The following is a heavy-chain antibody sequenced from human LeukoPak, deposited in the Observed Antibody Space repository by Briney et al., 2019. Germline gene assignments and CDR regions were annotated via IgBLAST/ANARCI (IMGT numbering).Heavy chain of an antibody. CDR2: IYYSGST. Sequence: SETLSLTCTVSGGSLSIYYWSCIRQPPGKGLEWIGYIYYSGSTNYNPSLKSRVTISVDTSKNQFSLTLSSVTAADTAVYYCARYVWGSYPTFEDYWGQGTLVTVSS. CDR1: GGSLSIYY. J-gene: IGHJ4*02. CDR3: ARYVWGSYPTFEDY. D-gene: IGHD3-16*02. V-gene: IGHV4-59*01.